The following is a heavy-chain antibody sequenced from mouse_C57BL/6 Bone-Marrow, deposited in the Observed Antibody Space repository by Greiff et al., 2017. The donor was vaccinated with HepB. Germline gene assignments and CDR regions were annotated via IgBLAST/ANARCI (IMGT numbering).Heavy chain of an antibody. D-gene: IGHD2-3*01. CDR1: GFTFSSYA. CDR3: TRDDGYYVGYYAMDY. J-gene: IGHJ4*01. Sequence: VQLKESGEGLVKPGGSLKLSCAASGFTFSSYAMSWVRQTPEKRLEWVAYISSGGDYIYYADTVKGRFTISRDNARNTLYLQMSSLKFEDTAMYYCTRDDGYYVGYYAMDYWGQGTSVTVSS. V-gene: IGHV5-9-1*02. CDR2: ISSGGDYI.